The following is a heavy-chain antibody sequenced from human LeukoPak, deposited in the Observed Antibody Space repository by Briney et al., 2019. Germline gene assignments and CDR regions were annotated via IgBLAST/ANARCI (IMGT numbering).Heavy chain of an antibody. D-gene: IGHD5-18*01. Sequence: ASVKVSCKASGYTFTSYYMHWVRQAPGQGLEWMGIINPSGGSTTYAQKFQDRVTMTRDTSTSTVYMELSSLRSEDTAVYYCARVLAYSYGSLYCFDYWGQGTLVTVSS. V-gene: IGHV1-46*01. CDR3: ARVLAYSYGSLYCFDY. CDR1: GYTFTSYY. J-gene: IGHJ4*02. CDR2: INPSGGST.